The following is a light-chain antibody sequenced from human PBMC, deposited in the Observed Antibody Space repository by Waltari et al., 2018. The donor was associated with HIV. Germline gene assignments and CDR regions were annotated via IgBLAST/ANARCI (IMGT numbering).Light chain of an antibody. CDR2: GAS. V-gene: IGKV3-15*01. CDR3: QQYNNWPVT. Sequence: EIVMTQSPATLSVSPGERATLSCRASQSVNSNLAWYQQKPGQAPRLLIYGASTRATGIPARFSGGGSGTEFTLTISSLQSEDFAVYYCQQYNNWPVTFGQGTKVEIK. CDR1: QSVNSN. J-gene: IGKJ1*01.